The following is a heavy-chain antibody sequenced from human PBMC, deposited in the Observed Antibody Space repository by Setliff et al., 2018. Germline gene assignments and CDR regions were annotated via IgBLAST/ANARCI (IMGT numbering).Heavy chain of an antibody. V-gene: IGHV1-3*01. J-gene: IGHJ4*02. D-gene: IGHD6-19*01. Sequence: ASVKVSCKASGYTFTSYAMHWVRQAPGQRLEWMGWINAGNGNTKYSQKFQGRVTITRDTSASTAYMELSSLGSEDTAVYYCARGPYSSGSAADYWGQGTLVTVSS. CDR3: ARGPYSSGSAADY. CDR2: INAGNGNT. CDR1: GYTFTSYA.